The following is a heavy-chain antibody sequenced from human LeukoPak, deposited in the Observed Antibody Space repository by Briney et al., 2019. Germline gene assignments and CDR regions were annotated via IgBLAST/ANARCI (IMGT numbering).Heavy chain of an antibody. V-gene: IGHV1-69*01. CDR2: IIPIFGTA. Sequence: SVKVSCKASGGTFSIYAISWVREAPGQGLEWMGGIIPIFGTADYAQNFQGRVTITAHESTSTAYMELSSLRSEYTAVYYCASVFYYGSGRYNWVVPSGQGDLVTVSS. J-gene: IGHJ5*01. CDR3: ASVFYYGSGRYNWVVP. D-gene: IGHD3-10*01. CDR1: GGTFSIYA.